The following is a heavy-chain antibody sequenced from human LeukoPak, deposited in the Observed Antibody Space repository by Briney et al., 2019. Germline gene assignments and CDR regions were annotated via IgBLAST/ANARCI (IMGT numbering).Heavy chain of an antibody. Sequence: SETLSLTCTVSGGSISSYYWSWIRQPPGKGLEWIGYIYYSGSTNYNPSLKSRVTISVDTSKNQFSLKLSSVTAADTAVYYCARTAVGGSYYYYYYMDVWGKGTTVTISS. CDR1: GGSISSYY. CDR2: IYYSGST. J-gene: IGHJ6*03. CDR3: ARTAVGGSYYYYYYMDV. D-gene: IGHD1-26*01. V-gene: IGHV4-59*12.